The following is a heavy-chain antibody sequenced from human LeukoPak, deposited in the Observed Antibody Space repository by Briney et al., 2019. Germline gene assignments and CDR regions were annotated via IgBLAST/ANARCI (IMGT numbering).Heavy chain of an antibody. V-gene: IGHV4-4*09. CDR2: IYTSGTP. J-gene: IGHJ4*02. CDR3: ARGYCSSVSCYYFDS. D-gene: IGHD2-2*01. Sequence: SETPSLTCTVSGGSISSYYWSWVRQPPGKGLEWIGYIYTSGTPNYNPSLKSRVTISGDTSKNQFSLKLTYVTAADTAVYYCARGYCSSVSCYYFDSWGQGTLVTVSS. CDR1: GGSISSYY.